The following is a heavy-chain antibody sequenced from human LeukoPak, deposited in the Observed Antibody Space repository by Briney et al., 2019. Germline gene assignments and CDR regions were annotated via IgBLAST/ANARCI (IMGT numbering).Heavy chain of an antibody. CDR2: IYYSGST. V-gene: IGHV4-30-4*08. CDR3: ARAYCSSTTCYIPWGSYDAFDT. CDR1: GGSISSGDYY. J-gene: IGHJ3*02. Sequence: SQTLSLTCTVSGGSISSGDYYWSWIRQPPGKGLEWIGYIYYSGSTYYNPSLTSRVTISVDTSKNQFSLKLSSVTAADTAVYYCARAYCSSTTCYIPWGSYDAFDTWGQGTMVTVSS. D-gene: IGHD2-2*01.